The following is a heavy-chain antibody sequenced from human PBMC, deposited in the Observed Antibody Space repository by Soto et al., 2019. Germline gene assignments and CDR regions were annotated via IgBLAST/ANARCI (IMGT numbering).Heavy chain of an antibody. CDR1: GYTFTSYD. J-gene: IGHJ3*02. D-gene: IGHD6-13*01. CDR2: MNPNSGNT. V-gene: IGHV1-8*01. CDR3: ARPNSSWASDAFDI. Sequence: ASVKVSCKASGYTFTSYDINWVRQATGQGLEWMGWMNPNSGNTGYAQKFQGRVTMTRNTSISTAYMERSSLRDDETAVYYCARPNSSWASDAFDIWCQGTMVTVSS.